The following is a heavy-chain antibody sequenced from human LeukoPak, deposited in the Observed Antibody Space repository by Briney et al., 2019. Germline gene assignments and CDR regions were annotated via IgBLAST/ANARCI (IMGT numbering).Heavy chain of an antibody. CDR1: GGSMNSYY. D-gene: IGHD3-9*01. Sequence: SETLSLTCSVSGGSMNSYYWSWIRQSPGKGLEWIGYTYYSGSTNYNPSLKSRVTISVDTSKNQFSLKLSSVTAADTAVYYCARHVWLQPFDYWGQGTLVTVSS. V-gene: IGHV4-59*08. CDR2: TYYSGST. CDR3: ARHVWLQPFDY. J-gene: IGHJ4*02.